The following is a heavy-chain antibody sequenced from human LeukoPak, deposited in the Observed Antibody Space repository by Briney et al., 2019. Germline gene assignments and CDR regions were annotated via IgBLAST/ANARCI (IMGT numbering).Heavy chain of an antibody. CDR1: GFTFSSYA. J-gene: IGHJ1*01. CDR2: ITGSGGNR. CDR3: AKDPNGDYIGAFDFQR. D-gene: IGHD4-17*01. Sequence: GGSLRLSCAASGFTFSSYAMSWVRQAPGKGLEWVSAITGSGGNRFYAGSVKGRFTISRDNSKNTLYLQMSSLRGDDTAVYYCAKDPNGDYIGAFDFQRWGQGTQVTVSS. V-gene: IGHV3-23*01.